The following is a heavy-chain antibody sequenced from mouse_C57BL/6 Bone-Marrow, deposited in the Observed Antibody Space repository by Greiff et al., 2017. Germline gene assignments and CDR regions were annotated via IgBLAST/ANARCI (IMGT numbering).Heavy chain of an antibody. D-gene: IGHD3-2*02. J-gene: IGHJ4*01. CDR2: IYPGSGST. CDR3: ARVLDSSGYYAMDY. Sequence: VQLQQPGAELVKPGASVKMSCKASGYTFTSYWITWVKQRPGQGLEWIGDIYPGSGSTNYNEKFKSKATLTVDTSSSTAYMQLSSLTSEDSAVYYCARVLDSSGYYAMDYWGQGTSVTVSS. V-gene: IGHV1-55*01. CDR1: GYTFTSYW.